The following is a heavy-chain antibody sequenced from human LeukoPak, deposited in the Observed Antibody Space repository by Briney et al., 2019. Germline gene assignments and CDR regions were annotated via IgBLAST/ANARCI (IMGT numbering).Heavy chain of an antibody. V-gene: IGHV1-8*01. Sequence: ASVKVSCKASGGTFTNYDINWVRQATGQGLEWMGWMNPNSGNTAYAQKFQGRVTMTRDTSISTIYMELSSLRSEDTAVYYCARSLRGWYKDYWGQGTLVTVSS. J-gene: IGHJ4*02. CDR3: ARSLRGWYKDY. CDR1: GGTFTNYD. D-gene: IGHD6-19*01. CDR2: MNPNSGNT.